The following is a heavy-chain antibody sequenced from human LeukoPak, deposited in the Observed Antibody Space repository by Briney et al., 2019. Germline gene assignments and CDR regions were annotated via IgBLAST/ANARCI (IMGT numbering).Heavy chain of an antibody. D-gene: IGHD4-17*01. J-gene: IGHJ3*02. Sequence: GGSLRLSCAASGFTFSHHWMNWVRQAPGEGLKWVATINQDGSEKHYVDSVKGRFIISRDNAKNSLFLQMNSLRAEDTAVYYCGRHDYGDSSAAFDIWGQGTVVIVSS. CDR1: GFTFSHHW. CDR3: GRHDYGDSSAAFDI. CDR2: INQDGSEK. V-gene: IGHV3-7*01.